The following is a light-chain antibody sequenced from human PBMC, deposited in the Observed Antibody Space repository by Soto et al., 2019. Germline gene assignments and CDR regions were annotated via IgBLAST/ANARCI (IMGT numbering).Light chain of an antibody. V-gene: IGLV2-23*01. Sequence: QSVLTQPASVSGSPGQSITISCTASSSHIGSSNLVSWYQHHSGKAPKLIIYEGNKRPSGVSNRFSGSKSGNTASLTISGLQAEDEADYYCCSYAGNSLYVFGTGTKVTVL. CDR3: CSYAGNSLYV. CDR2: EGN. J-gene: IGLJ1*01. CDR1: SSHIGSSNL.